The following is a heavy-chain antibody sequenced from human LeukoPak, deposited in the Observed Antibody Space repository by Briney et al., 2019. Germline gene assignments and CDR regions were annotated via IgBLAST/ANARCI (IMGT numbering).Heavy chain of an antibody. Sequence: SETLSLTCTVSGYSISSGYYWGWIRQPPGKGLEWIGSIYHSGSTYYNPSLKSRVTISVDTSKNQFSLKLSSVTAADTAVYYCAASRKGYYDSSGYYSHDAFDIWGQGTMVTVSS. J-gene: IGHJ3*02. CDR2: IYHSGST. V-gene: IGHV4-38-2*02. CDR3: AASRKGYYDSSGYYSHDAFDI. D-gene: IGHD3-22*01. CDR1: GYSISSGYY.